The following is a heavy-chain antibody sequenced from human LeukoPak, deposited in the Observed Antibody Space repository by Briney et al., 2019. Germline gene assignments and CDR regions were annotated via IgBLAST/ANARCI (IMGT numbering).Heavy chain of an antibody. CDR1: GFTFSSYA. D-gene: IGHD7-27*01. CDR3: ATIRDRRTGELYRMDY. Sequence: GRSLRLSCAASGFTFSSYAMHWVRQAPGKGLEWVAVVSYDGSNKYYADSVKGRFTISRDNSKNTLYLQMNSLRAEDAAVYYCATIRDRRTGELYRMDYWGQGTLVTVSS. J-gene: IGHJ4*02. CDR2: VSYDGSNK. V-gene: IGHV3-30-3*01.